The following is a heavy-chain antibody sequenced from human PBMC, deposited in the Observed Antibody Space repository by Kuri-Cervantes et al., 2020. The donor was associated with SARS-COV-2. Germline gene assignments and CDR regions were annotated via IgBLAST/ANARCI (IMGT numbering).Heavy chain of an antibody. Sequence: GESLKIXXAAXXFXFSSYSMKWVRXAPGKGLEWVXSISXSSSYXYYAXSVKXRFTISRDNAKNXLYLQMXSLRAEDTAVXYCAXXREPXSSSTSCQTXXXYYYMDVWGKGTTVTVSS. CDR2: ISXSSSYX. CDR1: XFXFSSYS. V-gene: IGHV3-21*01. J-gene: IGHJ6*03. D-gene: IGHD2-2*01. CDR3: AXXREPXSSSTSCQTXXXYYYMDV.